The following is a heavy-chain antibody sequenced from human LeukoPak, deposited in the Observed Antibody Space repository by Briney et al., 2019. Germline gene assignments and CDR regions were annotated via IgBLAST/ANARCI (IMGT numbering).Heavy chain of an antibody. J-gene: IGHJ4*02. CDR3: ARGVLIDY. CDR1: GGSISTYY. Sequence: PSETLSLTCTVSGGSISTYYWSWIRQPPGKGLEWIGEINHSGSTNYNPSLKSRVTISVDTSKNQFSLKLSSVTAADTAVYYCARGVLIDYWGQGTLVTVSS. CDR2: INHSGST. V-gene: IGHV4-34*01.